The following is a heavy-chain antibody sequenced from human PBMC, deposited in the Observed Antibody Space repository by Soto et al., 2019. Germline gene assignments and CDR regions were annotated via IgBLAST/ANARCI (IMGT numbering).Heavy chain of an antibody. D-gene: IGHD4-17*01. V-gene: IGHV4-34*12. CDR3: ASRPPRGIGFGDYKVVTS. CDR2: IIHSGRD. J-gene: IGHJ2*01. Sequence: QVHLQQWGAGLLKPSETLSLTCAVDGGSFSGYHWTWIRQFPGQGLEWIGEIIHSGRDNYKPSHSGRASLKIYPSMKHISLKLTSVAASNAALYYCASRPPRGIGFGDYKVVTSWGRGTLVTVSS. CDR1: GGSFSGYH.